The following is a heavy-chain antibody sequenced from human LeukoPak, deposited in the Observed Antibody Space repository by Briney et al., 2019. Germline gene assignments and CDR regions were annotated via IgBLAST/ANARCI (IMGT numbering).Heavy chain of an antibody. V-gene: IGHV1-8*01. J-gene: IGHJ6*02. CDR3: ATWSAAVPAYYYYGMDV. Sequence: ASVNVSCTASGYTFTSYDINWVRQATGQGLEWMGWMNPNSGNTGYAQKFQGRVTMTRNTSISTAYMELSSLRSEDTAVYYCATWSAAVPAYYYYGMDVWGQGTTVTVSS. CDR2: MNPNSGNT. D-gene: IGHD6-13*01. CDR1: GYTFTSYD.